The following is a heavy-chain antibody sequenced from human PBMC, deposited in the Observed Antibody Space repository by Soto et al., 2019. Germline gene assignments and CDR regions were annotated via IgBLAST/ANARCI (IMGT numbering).Heavy chain of an antibody. CDR3: ARGNDYSHNYHYHVMDV. D-gene: IGHD4-4*01. V-gene: IGHV1-69*01. CDR2: TSHIFRTA. Sequence: QVQLVQSGAEVKKPGSSVNVSCKASGVTFSTYAISWVRQAPGQGLEWMGGTSHIFRTANYAQKFQGRVTITADESTSTAYMELSSLRSEDTAVYYCARGNDYSHNYHYHVMDVWGQGTTVTVSS. CDR1: GVTFSTYA. J-gene: IGHJ6*02.